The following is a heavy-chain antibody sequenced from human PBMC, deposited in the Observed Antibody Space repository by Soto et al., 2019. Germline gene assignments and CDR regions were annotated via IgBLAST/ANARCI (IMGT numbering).Heavy chain of an antibody. J-gene: IGHJ4*02. Sequence: EVQLLESAGGLEQPGGSLRLSCAASGFTFTNMALSWVPQPPGKGLEWVSTFTRSGNTYYADSVKGRFTISRDNSKNTLYLQMDSLRAEDTAVYYCAREFAPGSPNYDYWGLGTLVTVSS. CDR2: FTRSGNT. CDR1: GFTFTNMA. CDR3: AREFAPGSPNYDY. V-gene: IGHV3-23*01. D-gene: IGHD3-10*01.